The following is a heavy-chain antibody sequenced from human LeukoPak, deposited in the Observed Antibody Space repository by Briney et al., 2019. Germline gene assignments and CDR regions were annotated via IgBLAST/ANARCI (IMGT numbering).Heavy chain of an antibody. CDR2: ISGSGSST. D-gene: IGHD4-17*01. CDR3: AKVHYPLDDYGDFDY. Sequence: GGSLRLSCAASGFTFSSYSMNWVRQAPGKGLEWVSVISGSGSSTYYAESVKGRFTISRDISKNTLYLQMNSLRAEDTAVYYCAKVHYPLDDYGDFDYWGQGTLVTVSS. J-gene: IGHJ4*02. CDR1: GFTFSSYS. V-gene: IGHV3-NL1*01.